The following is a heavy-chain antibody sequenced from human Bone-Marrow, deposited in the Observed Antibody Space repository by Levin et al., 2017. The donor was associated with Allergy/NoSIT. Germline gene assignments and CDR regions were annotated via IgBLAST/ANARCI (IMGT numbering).Heavy chain of an antibody. CDR3: ARVHYYGSGSYYLRPWFDP. V-gene: IGHV3-48*04. CDR2: ISSSSSTI. J-gene: IGHJ5*02. Sequence: PGGSLRLSCAASGFTFSSYSMNWVRQAPGKGLEWVSYISSSSSTIYYADSVKGRFTISRDNAKNSLYLQMNSLRAEDTAVYYCARVHYYGSGSYYLRPWFDPWGQGTLVTVSS. CDR1: GFTFSSYS. D-gene: IGHD3-10*01.